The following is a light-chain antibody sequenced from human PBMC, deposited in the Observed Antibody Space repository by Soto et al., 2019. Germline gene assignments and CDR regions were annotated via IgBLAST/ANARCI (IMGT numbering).Light chain of an antibody. J-gene: IGKJ1*01. CDR3: QQYGSSRT. CDR2: GAS. CDR1: QSVSSSN. V-gene: IGKV3-20*01. Sequence: ESVLTQSPGTLSLSPGERANLSCRASQSVSSSNLAWYQQKPGQAPRLLIYGASSRATGIPDRFSGSGSGTDFTLTISRMEPEDFAVYYCQQYGSSRTFGQGTKVEIK.